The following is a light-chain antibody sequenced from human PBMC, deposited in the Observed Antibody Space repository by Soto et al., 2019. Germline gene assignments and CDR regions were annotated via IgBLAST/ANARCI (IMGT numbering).Light chain of an antibody. V-gene: IGLV2-14*03. CDR3: SSFTTTDILV. CDR2: DVI. Sequence: QSALTQPASVSGSLGQSITISSTGTSGDVGAYNFVSWFQHYPGKAPKIILYDVISRPSGVSNRFSGSKSGNTATLTISGLQAEDGDNYYCSSFTTTDILVLGGGTKVTVL. J-gene: IGLJ3*02. CDR1: SGDVGAYNF.